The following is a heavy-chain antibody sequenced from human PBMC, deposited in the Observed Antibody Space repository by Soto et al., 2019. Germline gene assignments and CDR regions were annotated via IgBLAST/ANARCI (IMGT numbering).Heavy chain of an antibody. V-gene: IGHV1-8*01. CDR2: MNPNSGST. Sequence: ASVKVSCKASGYSFTNYDINWVRQATGQGLEWMGWMNPNSGSTGHPPKFQGRVTMTRNTSISTAYLELSSLRSDGTAVYYCARGRGYYDTVDYWGPGTLVTVSS. CDR1: GYSFTNYD. D-gene: IGHD3-22*01. CDR3: ARGRGYYDTVDY. J-gene: IGHJ4*02.